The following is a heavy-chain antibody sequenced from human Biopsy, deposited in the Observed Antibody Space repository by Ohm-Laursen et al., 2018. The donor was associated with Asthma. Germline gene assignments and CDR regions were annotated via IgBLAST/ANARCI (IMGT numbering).Heavy chain of an antibody. Sequence: SLRLSCSASGFTFNSYWMSWVRQAPGKGLEWVANIKKDGSEKYYVDSVKGRFTISRDNAKNSLYLHMNSLRAEDTAVYYCARGGYCTSPTCPWGRYATDVRGQGTTVTVSS. J-gene: IGHJ6*02. CDR1: GFTFNSYW. CDR2: IKKDGSEK. D-gene: IGHD2-2*01. CDR3: ARGGYCTSPTCPWGRYATDV. V-gene: IGHV3-7*01.